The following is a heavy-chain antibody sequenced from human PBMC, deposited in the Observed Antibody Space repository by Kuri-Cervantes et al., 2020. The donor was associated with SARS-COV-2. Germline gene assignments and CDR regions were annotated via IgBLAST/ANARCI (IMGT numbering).Heavy chain of an antibody. CDR3: ARHGDYDFWSGEPLQAFDY. CDR2: LNDSGSTHYNTGST. Sequence: GSLRLSCAVYGESLSDYYWNWIRQPPGKGLEWIGELNDSGSTHYNTGSTNYNPSLKSRVTISVDTSKNQFSLKLSSVTAADTAVYYCARHGDYDFWSGEPLQAFDYWGQGTLVTVSS. D-gene: IGHD3-3*01. CDR1: GESLSDYY. V-gene: IGHV4-34*01. J-gene: IGHJ4*02.